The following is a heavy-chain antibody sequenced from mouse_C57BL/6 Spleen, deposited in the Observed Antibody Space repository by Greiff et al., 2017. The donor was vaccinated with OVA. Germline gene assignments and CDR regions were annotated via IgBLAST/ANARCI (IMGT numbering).Heavy chain of an antibody. CDR1: GFTFSSYA. CDR3: ARAYYSNSFAY. J-gene: IGHJ3*01. Sequence: DVQLVESGGGLVKPGGSLKLSCAASGFTFSSYAMSWVRQTPEKRLEWVATISDGGSYTYYPDNVKGRFTISRDNAKNNLYLQMSHLKSEDTAMYYCARAYYSNSFAYWGQGTLVTVSA. CDR2: ISDGGSYT. V-gene: IGHV5-4*01. D-gene: IGHD2-5*01.